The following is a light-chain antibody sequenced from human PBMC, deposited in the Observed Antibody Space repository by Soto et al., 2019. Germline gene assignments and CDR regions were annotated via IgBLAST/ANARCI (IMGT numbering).Light chain of an antibody. CDR1: QSVRSSY. CDR3: QQYNTFWT. CDR2: GAS. V-gene: IGKV3-20*01. Sequence: EIALTQPPGTLSLSPGERATLSCRASQSVRSSYLAWSQQKPGQAPRLLIYGASSRATGIPARFSGSGSGTEFTLTISSLQPDDFATYYCQQYNTFWTFGPGTKVDIK. J-gene: IGKJ1*01.